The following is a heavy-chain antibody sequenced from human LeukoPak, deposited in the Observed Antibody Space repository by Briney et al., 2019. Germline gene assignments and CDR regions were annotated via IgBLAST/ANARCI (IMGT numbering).Heavy chain of an antibody. D-gene: IGHD3-9*01. CDR2: IYYSGST. Sequence: SETLSLTCTVSGGSISSYYWSWIRQPPGKGLEWIGYIYYSGSTNYNPSLKSRVTISVDTSKNQFSLKLSSVTAADTAVYYCARDHWLFSSKTWYYYGMDVWGQGTTVTVSS. J-gene: IGHJ6*02. V-gene: IGHV4-59*12. CDR1: GGSISSYY. CDR3: ARDHWLFSSKTWYYYGMDV.